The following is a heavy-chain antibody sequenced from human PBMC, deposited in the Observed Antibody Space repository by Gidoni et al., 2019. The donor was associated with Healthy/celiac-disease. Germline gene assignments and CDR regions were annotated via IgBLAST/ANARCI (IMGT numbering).Heavy chain of an antibody. Sequence: EVQLVEPGGGVVKSWGFRRPGWPAAGFTFVNCGIEWVRQAPGKGMGWVGRIKSKTDGGTTDYAAPVKGRFTISRDDSKNTLYLQMNSLKTEDTAVYYCTATPPYYDILTLSGDWDYWGQGTLVTVSS. CDR1: GFTFVNCG. J-gene: IGHJ4*02. CDR3: TATPPYYDILTLSGDWDY. D-gene: IGHD3-9*01. CDR2: IKSKTDGGTT. V-gene: IGHV3-15*07.